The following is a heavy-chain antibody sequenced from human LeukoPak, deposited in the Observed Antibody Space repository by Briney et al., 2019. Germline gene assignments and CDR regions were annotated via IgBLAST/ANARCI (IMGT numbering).Heavy chain of an antibody. CDR1: EFTVSRNY. Sequence: GGSLRLSCTASEFTVSRNYMLWVRQAPGKGLEWVSAISGSGGSTYYADSVKGRFTISRDNSKNALYLQMNSLRAEDTAVYYCAKALGYCSSGSCYSDSNYYYYYYMDVWGKGTTVTVSS. CDR2: ISGSGGST. V-gene: IGHV3-23*01. CDR3: AKALGYCSSGSCYSDSNYYYYYYMDV. D-gene: IGHD2-15*01. J-gene: IGHJ6*03.